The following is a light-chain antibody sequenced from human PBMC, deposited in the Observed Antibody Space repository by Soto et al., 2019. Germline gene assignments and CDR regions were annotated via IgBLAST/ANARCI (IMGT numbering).Light chain of an antibody. Sequence: QSVLTQPAPLSGSPGQSIALSCPGTSSEVGSYNSVSWYQLYPGKAPKLMIHDVNNRPSGISDRFSGSKSGNTASLTISGLQAEDEADYYCSSFTSSTSYVFGTGTKVTVL. V-gene: IGLV2-14*03. CDR2: DVN. CDR3: SSFTSSTSYV. CDR1: SSEVGSYNS. J-gene: IGLJ1*01.